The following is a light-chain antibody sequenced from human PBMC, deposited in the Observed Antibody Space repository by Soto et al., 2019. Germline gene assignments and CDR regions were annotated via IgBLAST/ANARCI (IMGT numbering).Light chain of an antibody. CDR2: DAS. J-gene: IGKJ1*01. CDR3: QQRSNWT. Sequence: EIVLTQSPATLSSFPGDRVTLSCRASQSVSSYLAWYQQKPGQAPRLLIYDASNRATGIPARFSGSGSGTDFTLTISSLEPEDFAVYYCQQRSNWTFGQGTKVDTK. CDR1: QSVSSY. V-gene: IGKV3-11*01.